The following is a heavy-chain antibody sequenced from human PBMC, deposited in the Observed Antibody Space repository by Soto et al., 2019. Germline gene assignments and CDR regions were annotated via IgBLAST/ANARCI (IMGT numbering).Heavy chain of an antibody. D-gene: IGHD5-18*01. CDR2: INHSGST. CDR1: GGSFSGYY. CDR3: GRGGRKVDTGFWVTLFDS. V-gene: IGHV4-34*01. J-gene: IGHJ4*02. Sequence: SETLSLTCAVYGGSFSGYYWSWIRQPPGKGLEWIGEINHSGSTNYNPSLKSRVTISVDTSKNQFSLKLSSVTAADTAVYYCGRGGRKVDTGFWVTLFDSWGQGPLVTVSS.